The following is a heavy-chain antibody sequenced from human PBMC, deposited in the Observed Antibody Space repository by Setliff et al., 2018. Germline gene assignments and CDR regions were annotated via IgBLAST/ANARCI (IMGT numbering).Heavy chain of an antibody. CDR2: IYYSGTT. Sequence: PSETLSLTCSVSGGSITSRSYYWGWIRQSPGKGLEWLGTIYYSGTTYYNSSLRSRVSISTDTSKNEFSLRLSSVTAADTAVYYCTVYNTGSSKDHYWGQGTPVTVSS. D-gene: IGHD2-8*02. CDR1: GGSITSRSYY. J-gene: IGHJ4*02. CDR3: TVYNTGSSKDHY. V-gene: IGHV4-39*01.